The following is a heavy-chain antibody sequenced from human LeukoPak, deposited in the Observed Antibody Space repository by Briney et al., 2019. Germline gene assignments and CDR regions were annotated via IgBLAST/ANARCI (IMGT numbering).Heavy chain of an antibody. D-gene: IGHD3-10*01. CDR3: ASLHGYGSGRP. CDR2: IYYSGST. V-gene: IGHV4-31*03. CDR1: GGSISSGVYY. J-gene: IGHJ5*02. Sequence: SQTLSLTCTVSGGSISSGVYYWSWIRQHPGKGLEWIGYIYYSGSTYSNPSLKSRLTMSVDISKNQFSLKLSSVTAADTAVYYCASLHGYGSGRPWGQGTLVTVSS.